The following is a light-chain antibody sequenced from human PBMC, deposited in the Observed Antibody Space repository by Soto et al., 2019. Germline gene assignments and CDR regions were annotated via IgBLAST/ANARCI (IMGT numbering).Light chain of an antibody. CDR1: QSISDT. Sequence: EIVMTQSPATLSVSPGGRATLSCRASQSISDTLAWYQQKPGQAPRLLIYGASTRAPGFPARFSGSGSGTDFTLTISRLEPEDFAVYYCQQYGSSLITFGQGTRLEIK. CDR3: QQYGSSLIT. J-gene: IGKJ5*01. CDR2: GAS. V-gene: IGKV3-15*01.